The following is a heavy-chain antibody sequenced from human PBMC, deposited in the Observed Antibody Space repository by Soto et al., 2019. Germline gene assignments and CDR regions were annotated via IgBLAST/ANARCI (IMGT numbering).Heavy chain of an antibody. V-gene: IGHV4-39*07. D-gene: IGHD2-15*01. J-gene: IGHJ4*02. CDR2: IYHSGST. CDR3: ARDPSTVVAVFDY. Sequence: PSETLSLTCTVSGGSISSSSYYWGWIRQPPGKGLEWIGSIYHSGSTYYNPSLKSRVTISVDTSKNQFSLKLSSVTAADTAVYYCARDPSTVVAVFDYWGQGNMVTV. CDR1: GGSISSSSYY.